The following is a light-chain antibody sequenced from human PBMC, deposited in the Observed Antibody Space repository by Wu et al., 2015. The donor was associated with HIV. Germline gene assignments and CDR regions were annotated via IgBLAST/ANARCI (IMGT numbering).Light chain of an antibody. CDR1: QSLNSDY. V-gene: IGKV3-20*01. Sequence: EFVLTQSPGTLSLSPGERATLSCRASQSLNSDYLAWYQQKPGQAPRLLIYGASNRATGIPDRFSGSGSGTDFTLAITRLEPEDFAVYYCQQYGSSPYSFGQGTKLEIK. CDR3: QQYGSSPYS. J-gene: IGKJ2*03. CDR2: GAS.